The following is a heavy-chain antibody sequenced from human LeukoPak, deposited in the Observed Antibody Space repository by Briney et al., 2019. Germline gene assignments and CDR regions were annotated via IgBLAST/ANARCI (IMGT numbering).Heavy chain of an antibody. CDR2: SRNKANSYTT. CDR3: ARAGRDSSDYYYFDY. D-gene: IGHD3-22*01. J-gene: IGHJ4*02. Sequence: GGSLSLSCAASGRTFSDHYWGWVRQPPGKGLEWVGRSRNKANSYTTEYPTSVKGRFTISRDDSKNSLYLQMNSLKTEDTAVYYCARAGRDSSDYYYFDYWGQGTLVTVSS. V-gene: IGHV3-72*01. CDR1: GRTFSDHY.